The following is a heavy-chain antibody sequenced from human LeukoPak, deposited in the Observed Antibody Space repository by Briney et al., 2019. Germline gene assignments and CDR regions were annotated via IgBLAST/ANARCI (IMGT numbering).Heavy chain of an antibody. J-gene: IGHJ5*02. CDR1: GFTFSGSA. Sequence: PGGSLKLSCAASGFTFSGSAIHWVRQSSGKGLEWVGQIDKKDKGYATATAYAASVKGRFTISRDDSINTAYLQMKSLKTEDTALYCTRDSGTYNWFDPWGQGTLVTVPS. V-gene: IGHV3-73*01. CDR3: RDSGTYNWFDP. D-gene: IGHD1-26*01. CDR2: IDKKDKGYATAT.